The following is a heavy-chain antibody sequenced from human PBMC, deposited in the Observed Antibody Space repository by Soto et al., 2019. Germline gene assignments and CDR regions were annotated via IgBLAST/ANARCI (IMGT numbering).Heavy chain of an antibody. V-gene: IGHV4-39*02. J-gene: IGHJ4*02. CDR3: ARDQGQAYFDY. CDR1: GDSISSSTYF. CDR2: TYYSGST. Sequence: SETLSLTCTVSGDSISSSTYFWGWVRQPPGKGLEWIGSTYYSGSTYYNPSLKSRVTISVDTSKNHFSLKLSSVTAADTAVYYCARDQGQAYFDYWGQGTLVTVS.